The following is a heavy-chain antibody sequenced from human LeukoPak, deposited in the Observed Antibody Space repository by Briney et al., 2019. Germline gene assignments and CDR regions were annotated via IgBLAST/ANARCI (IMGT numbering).Heavy chain of an antibody. V-gene: IGHV4-59*08. CDR3: ARQVVPAAIHSQFYFDY. CDR1: GGSISSYY. CDR2: IYYSGST. D-gene: IGHD2-2*02. Sequence: SETLSLTCTVSGGSISSYYWSWIRQPPGKGLEWIGYIYYSGSTNYNPSLKSRVTISVDTSKNQFSLKLSSVTAADTAVYYCARQVVPAAIHSQFYFDYWGQGTLVTVSS. J-gene: IGHJ4*02.